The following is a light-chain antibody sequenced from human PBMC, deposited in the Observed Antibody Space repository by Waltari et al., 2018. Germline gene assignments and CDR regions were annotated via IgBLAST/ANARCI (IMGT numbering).Light chain of an antibody. Sequence: DIVMTQSPDSLTVSLGERATINCKSSQSILYSSNNLNYLAWYQPRPGQPPKLLIYWASTRESGVPDRFSGSGSGTDFTLTISSLQAEDVAVYYCQQYYGSPPWTFGQGTKVEIK. J-gene: IGKJ1*01. CDR1: QSILYSSNNLNY. V-gene: IGKV4-1*01. CDR3: QQYYGSPPWT. CDR2: WAS.